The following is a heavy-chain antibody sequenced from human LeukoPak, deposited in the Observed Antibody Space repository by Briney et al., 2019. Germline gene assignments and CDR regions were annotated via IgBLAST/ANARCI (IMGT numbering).Heavy chain of an antibody. D-gene: IGHD2-2*01. CDR3: VTVRDVRTAMILSACILG. CDR2: INHSGST. V-gene: IGHV4-34*01. CDR1: GGSFSGYY. Sequence: SETLSLTCAVYGGSFSGYYWSWIPQPPGKWLVWIGEINHSGSTNYNPSLKSRVTISVDTSKNQFSLKLRSVTAADTAVYSCVTVRDVRTAMILSACILGCGQGDPVSVSS. J-gene: IGHJ4*02.